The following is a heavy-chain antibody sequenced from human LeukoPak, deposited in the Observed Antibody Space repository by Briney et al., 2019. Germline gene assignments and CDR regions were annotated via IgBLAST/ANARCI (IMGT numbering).Heavy chain of an antibody. CDR3: AELGITMIGGV. Sequence: GGSLRLSCAASGFTFSSYEMNWVRQAPGKRLEWVSYISSSGSTIYYADSVKGRFTISRDNAKNSLYLQMNSLRAEDTAVYYCAELGITMIGGVCGKGTTGTISS. V-gene: IGHV3-48*03. CDR1: GFTFSSYE. D-gene: IGHD3-10*02. CDR2: ISSSGSTI. J-gene: IGHJ6*04.